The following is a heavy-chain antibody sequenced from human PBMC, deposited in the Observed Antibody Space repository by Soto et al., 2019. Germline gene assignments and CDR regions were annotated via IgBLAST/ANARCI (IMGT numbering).Heavy chain of an antibody. CDR1: GYTFTGYY. J-gene: IGHJ6*02. CDR3: VREIAATFYYGMDV. CDR2: INPNSGGT. D-gene: IGHD6-13*01. Sequence: ASVKVSCKASGYTFTGYYMHWVRQAPGQGLEWMGWINPNSGGTNYAQKFQGWVTMTRDTSISTAYMELSRLRSDDTAVYYCVREIAATFYYGMDVWGQGTTVTVSS. V-gene: IGHV1-2*04.